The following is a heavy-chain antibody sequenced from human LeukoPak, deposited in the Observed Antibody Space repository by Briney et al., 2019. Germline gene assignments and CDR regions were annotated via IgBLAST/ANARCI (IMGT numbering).Heavy chain of an antibody. V-gene: IGHV3-21*01. D-gene: IGHD6-19*01. CDR3: VKNGWLDY. CDR2: ISTSGDST. Sequence: GGSLRLSCAASGFTFSSQNMNWVRQAPGKGLEWVAYISTSGDSTKYADSVEGRFTISRDNVENSLYLLMNSLRVDDTAVYYCVKNGWLDYWGQVNVVTVSS. J-gene: IGHJ4*02. CDR1: GFTFSSQN.